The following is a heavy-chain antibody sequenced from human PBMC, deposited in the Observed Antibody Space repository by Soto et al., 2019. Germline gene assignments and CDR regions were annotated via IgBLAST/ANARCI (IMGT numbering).Heavy chain of an antibody. D-gene: IGHD3-3*01. CDR3: ARDAGSGITIFGAIPSYMDV. Sequence: PGGSLRLSCAASGYTFSSYSMNWVRQAPGKGLEWVSSISSSSSYIYYADSVRGRFTISRDNAKNSLYLQMNSLRAEDTAVYYCARDAGSGITIFGAIPSYMDVWGKGTTVTVSS. CDR2: ISSSSSYI. J-gene: IGHJ6*03. CDR1: GYTFSSYS. V-gene: IGHV3-21*01.